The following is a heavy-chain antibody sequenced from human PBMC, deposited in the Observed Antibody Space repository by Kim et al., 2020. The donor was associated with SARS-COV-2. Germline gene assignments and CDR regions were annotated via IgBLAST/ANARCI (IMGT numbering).Heavy chain of an antibody. D-gene: IGHD2-15*01. CDR3: AKDFEYCSGGSCSDAFDI. V-gene: IGHV3-43*02. Sequence: GGSLRLSCAASGFTFDDYAMHWVRQAPGKGLEWVSLISGDGGSTYYADSVKGRFTISRYNSKNSLYLQMNSLRTEDTALYYCAKDFEYCSGGSCSDAFDIWGQGTMVTVSS. CDR1: GFTFDDYA. CDR2: ISGDGGST. J-gene: IGHJ3*02.